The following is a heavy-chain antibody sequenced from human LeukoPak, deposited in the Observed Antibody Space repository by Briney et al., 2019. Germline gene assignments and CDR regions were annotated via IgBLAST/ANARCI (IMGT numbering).Heavy chain of an antibody. V-gene: IGHV3-23*01. J-gene: IGHJ4*02. CDR2: ISGSGGST. D-gene: IGHD3-22*01. CDR1: GFTFSSYA. Sequence: PGGSLRLSCAASGFTFSSYAMSWVRQAPGKGLELVSAISGSGGSTYYADSVKGRFTISRDNSKNTLYLQMNSLRAEDTAVYYCAKDPDSSGYLYYFDYWGQGTLVTGSS. CDR3: AKDPDSSGYLYYFDY.